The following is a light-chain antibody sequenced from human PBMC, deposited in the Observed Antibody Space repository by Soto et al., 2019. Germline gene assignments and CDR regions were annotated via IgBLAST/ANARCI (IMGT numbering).Light chain of an antibody. J-gene: IGKJ1*01. CDR1: QSVHSH. CDR2: GAS. CDR3: QQYDNWPPVT. V-gene: IGKV3-15*01. Sequence: EIVMTQSPAILSVSPGERVTLSCRASQSVHSHLAWYQQKPGQAPRLLIYGASTRVSGVPVRFSGSGSGTEFTLTISSLQSEDFAVYFCQQYDNWPPVTFGQGTQLEIK.